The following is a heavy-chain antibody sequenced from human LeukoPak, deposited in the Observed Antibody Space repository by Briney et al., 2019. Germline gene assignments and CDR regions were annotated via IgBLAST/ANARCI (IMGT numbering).Heavy chain of an antibody. D-gene: IGHD3-22*01. Sequence: GGSLRLSCAASGFTFSSYAMSWVRQAPGKGLEWVSAISGSGGSTYYADSVKGRFTISRDNSKNTLYLQMNSLRAEDTAVYYCAKQNYYDSSGYYHLSDYFDYWGQGTLVTVSS. J-gene: IGHJ4*02. CDR3: AKQNYYDSSGYYHLSDYFDY. V-gene: IGHV3-23*01. CDR2: ISGSGGST. CDR1: GFTFSSYA.